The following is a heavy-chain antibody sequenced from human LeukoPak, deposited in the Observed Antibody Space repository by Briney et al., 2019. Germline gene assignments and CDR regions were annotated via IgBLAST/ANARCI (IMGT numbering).Heavy chain of an antibody. Sequence: PGGSLRLSCAASGFTFSNYAMNWVRQAPGKGLEWVSSISGSGGRTYYADSVKGRFTISRDNSKNTLYLQMNSLRAEDTAVYYCANPPTVTSFDHWGQGTLVTVSS. J-gene: IGHJ4*02. CDR1: GFTFSNYA. V-gene: IGHV3-23*01. D-gene: IGHD4-11*01. CDR3: ANPPTVTSFDH. CDR2: ISGSGGRT.